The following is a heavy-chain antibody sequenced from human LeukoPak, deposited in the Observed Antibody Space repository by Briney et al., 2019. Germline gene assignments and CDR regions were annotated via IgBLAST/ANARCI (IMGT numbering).Heavy chain of an antibody. J-gene: IGHJ3*02. CDR2: IIPIFGTA. V-gene: IGHV1-69*13. CDR3: AFEDGITSPFAKNAFDI. D-gene: IGHD3-3*01. CDR1: GGTFRSYA. Sequence: ASVKVSCKASGGTFRSYAITWVRQAPGQGLEWMGGIIPIFGTANYARKFQDRVTITADESTSTAYMELSSLRSEDTAVYYCAFEDGITSPFAKNAFDIWGQGTMVTVSS.